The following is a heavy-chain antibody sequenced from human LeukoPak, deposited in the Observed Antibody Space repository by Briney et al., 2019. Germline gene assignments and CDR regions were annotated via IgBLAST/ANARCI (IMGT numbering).Heavy chain of an antibody. V-gene: IGHV3-15*01. CDR3: TTNIHYDSSGRPFDY. CDR2: IKSKTDGGTT. J-gene: IGHJ4*02. CDR1: GFTFSNAW. Sequence: GGSLRLSCAASGFTFSNAWMSWVGQAPGKGLKWVGRIKSKTDGGTTDYAAPVKGRFTISRDDSKNTLYLQMNSLKTEDTAVYYCTTNIHYDSSGRPFDYWGQGTLVTVSS. D-gene: IGHD3-22*01.